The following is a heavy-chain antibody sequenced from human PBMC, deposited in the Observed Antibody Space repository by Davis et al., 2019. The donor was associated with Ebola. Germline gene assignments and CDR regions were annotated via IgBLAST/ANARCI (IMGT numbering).Heavy chain of an antibody. CDR1: GYTFTNYY. V-gene: IGHV1-46*01. Sequence: ASVKVSCKASGYTFTNYYMHWVRQAPGQGLEWMGMINPNDGRTIYAQKFQGRVTVTRDTSMTTVYMELSSLRSEDTAVYYCAREAARGYDAFDIWGQGTMVTVSS. D-gene: IGHD6-6*01. CDR3: AREAARGYDAFDI. J-gene: IGHJ3*02. CDR2: INPNDGRT.